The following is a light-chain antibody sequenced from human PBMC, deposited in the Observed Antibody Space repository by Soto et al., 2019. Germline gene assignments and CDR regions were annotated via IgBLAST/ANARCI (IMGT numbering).Light chain of an antibody. V-gene: IGLV2-14*03. CDR2: DVN. CDR1: SSDIGASNY. Sequence: QSALTQPASVSGSPGQSITISCTGTSSDIGASNYVSWYQQHPGQAPKLMISDVNNRPSGISDRFSGSKSGNTASLTISGLQAQDEADYYCYSWNYNGGTHYVFGTGTKLTVL. CDR3: YSWNYNGGTHYV. J-gene: IGLJ1*01.